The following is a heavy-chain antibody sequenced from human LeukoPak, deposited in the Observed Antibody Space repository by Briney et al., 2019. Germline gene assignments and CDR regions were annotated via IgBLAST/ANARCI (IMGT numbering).Heavy chain of an antibody. D-gene: IGHD3-9*01. CDR1: DDSISDYY. Sequence: SETLSLTCTVSDDSISDYYRGWIRQPPGKGLEWVGYIFYSGSTNYNPSLKSRVTISVDTSKNQFSLKLSSVTAADTAVYYCARGPELRYVNWLSQYNYYYGLDVWGQGTTVTVSS. CDR2: IFYSGST. V-gene: IGHV4-59*01. J-gene: IGHJ6*02. CDR3: ARGPELRYVNWLSQYNYYYGLDV.